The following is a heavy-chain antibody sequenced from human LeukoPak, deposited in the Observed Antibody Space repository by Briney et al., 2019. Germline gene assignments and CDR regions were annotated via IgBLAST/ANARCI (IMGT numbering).Heavy chain of an antibody. J-gene: IGHJ6*03. Sequence: PSETLSLTCTVSGASISSYYWSWIRQPAGKGLEWIGRIYTSGSTTYNPSLKSRVTLSLDTSKNQFSLKLTSVTAADTAVYYCANEVIRGHFYYYMDVWGKGTTVTISS. CDR1: GASISSYY. V-gene: IGHV4-4*07. CDR2: IYTSGST. CDR3: ANEVIRGHFYYYMDV. D-gene: IGHD3-10*01.